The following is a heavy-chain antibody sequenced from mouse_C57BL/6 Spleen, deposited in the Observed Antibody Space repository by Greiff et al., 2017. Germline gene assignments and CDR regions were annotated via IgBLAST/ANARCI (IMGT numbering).Heavy chain of an antibody. V-gene: IGHV1-26*01. J-gene: IGHJ2*01. Sequence: EVQLQQSGPELVKPGASVKLSCKASGYTFTDYYMNWVKQSHGKSLEWIGDSNPNNGGTSYNQKFKGKSTLTVDKSNSTAYMEIRRLTAEDSAVYYCARGLDYGSSFDYWGQGTTLTVSS. D-gene: IGHD1-1*01. CDR3: ARGLDYGSSFDY. CDR2: SNPNNGGT. CDR1: GYTFTDYY.